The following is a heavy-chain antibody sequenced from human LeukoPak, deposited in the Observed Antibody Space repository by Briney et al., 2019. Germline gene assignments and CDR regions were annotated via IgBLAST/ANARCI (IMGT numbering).Heavy chain of an antibody. V-gene: IGHV3-23*01. Sequence: GGSPRLSCATSGFNFNNFPMTWVRQAPGKGLEWVSAIRPSYGSTFYADSVEGRFTISRDSSKSTLYLQMNSLRAEDTAVYYCAKLTSGWFEDFWGQGTLVTVSS. CDR1: GFNFNNFP. CDR2: IRPSYGST. J-gene: IGHJ4*02. CDR3: AKLTSGWFEDF. D-gene: IGHD6-19*01.